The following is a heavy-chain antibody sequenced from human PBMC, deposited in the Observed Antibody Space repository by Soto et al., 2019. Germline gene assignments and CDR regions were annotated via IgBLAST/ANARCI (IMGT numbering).Heavy chain of an antibody. CDR1: GFTFRNFV. Sequence: EVELLESGGGIVQPGGSLRVSCVASGFTFRNFVMSWVRQAPGKGLEWVSAIRGTGGETFYADSVKGRFTISRDNSKNTLYLPLNSAGAEDTSLSFCAQDRGWGVVIPSQDYWGQGTLVTVSS. J-gene: IGHJ4*02. CDR3: AQDRGWGVVIPSQDY. D-gene: IGHD2-21*01. V-gene: IGHV3-23*01. CDR2: IRGTGGET.